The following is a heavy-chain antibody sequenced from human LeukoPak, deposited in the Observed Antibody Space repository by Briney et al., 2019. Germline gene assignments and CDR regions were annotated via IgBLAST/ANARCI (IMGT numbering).Heavy chain of an antibody. V-gene: IGHV4-61*02. D-gene: IGHD2-2*01. CDR3: ARGPCSSSSCPSRGAFDV. CDR2: IYTGGST. CDR1: GGSISSGSYY. J-gene: IGHJ3*01. Sequence: SQTLSLTCTVSGGSISSGSYYWSWIRQPAGKGLEWIGRIYTGGSTNYNPSLKSRVTMSIDTSKNQFSLKLSSVTAADTAVYYCARGPCSSSSCPSRGAFDVWGQGTMVTVSS.